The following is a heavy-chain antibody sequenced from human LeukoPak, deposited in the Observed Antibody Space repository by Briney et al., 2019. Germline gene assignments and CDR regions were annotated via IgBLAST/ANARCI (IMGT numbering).Heavy chain of an antibody. V-gene: IGHV3-11*01. J-gene: IGHJ4*02. CDR1: GFTFSDYY. D-gene: IGHD1-26*01. Sequence: PGGSLRLSCAASGFTFSDYYMSWIRQAPGKGLEWVSYIGSSGSTIYYADSVKGRFTISRDNAKNSLYLQMNSLRAEDTAVYYCARPSIVGAHSSDYWGQGTLVTVSS. CDR2: IGSSGSTI. CDR3: ARPSIVGAHSSDY.